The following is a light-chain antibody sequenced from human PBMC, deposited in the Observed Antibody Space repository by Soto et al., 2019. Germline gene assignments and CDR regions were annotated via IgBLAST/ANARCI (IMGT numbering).Light chain of an antibody. CDR3: QQYNDWPRT. Sequence: EIVLTQSPATLSLSPGERATLSCRASQNVNYYLAWYQQKPGQAPRLLIYGASTRATGIPARFSGSGSGTEFTLTISSLQSEDFAVYYCQQYNDWPRTFGQGTKVDIK. V-gene: IGKV3-15*01. CDR2: GAS. CDR1: QNVNYY. J-gene: IGKJ1*01.